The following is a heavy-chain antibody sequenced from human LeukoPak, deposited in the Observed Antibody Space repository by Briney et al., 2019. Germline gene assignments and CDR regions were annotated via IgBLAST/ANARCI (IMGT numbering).Heavy chain of an antibody. CDR1: GFTFSSYG. J-gene: IGHJ6*03. CDR2: ISYDGSNK. D-gene: IGHD4-11*01. CDR3: AKSFYSNYGGAHYYYYMDV. V-gene: IGHV3-30*18. Sequence: GGSLRLSCAASGFTFSSYGMHWVRQAPGKGLEWVAVISYDGSNKYYADSVKGRFTISRDNSKNTLYLQMNSLRAEDTAVYYCAKSFYSNYGGAHYYYYMDVWGKGTTVTVSS.